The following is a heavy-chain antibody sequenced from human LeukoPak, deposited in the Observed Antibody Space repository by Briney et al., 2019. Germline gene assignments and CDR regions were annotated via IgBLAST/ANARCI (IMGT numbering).Heavy chain of an antibody. D-gene: IGHD4-23*01. CDR1: EFSVGSNY. CDR2: IYSGGST. V-gene: IGHV3-66*01. J-gene: IGHJ4*02. Sequence: PGGSLRLSCAASEFSVGSNYMSWVRQAPGKGLEWVSVIYSGGSTYYADSVKGRFTISRDNSKNTLYLQMNSLRAEDTALYYCAIIGNPPNDYWGQGTLVTVSS. CDR3: AIIGNPPNDY.